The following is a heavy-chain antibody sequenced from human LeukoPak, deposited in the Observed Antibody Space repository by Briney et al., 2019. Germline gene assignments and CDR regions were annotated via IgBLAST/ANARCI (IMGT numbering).Heavy chain of an antibody. V-gene: IGHV1-2*02. CDR3: ARGGMTTMTTLLSY. Sequence: ASVKVSCKASGYTFTGYYMHWVRQAPGQGREWMGWINPNSGGTNYAQKFQGRVTMTRDTSISTAYMELRRLSSDDTAVYYCARGGMTTMTTLLSYWGQGSLVTVSS. CDR1: GYTFTGYY. CDR2: INPNSGGT. J-gene: IGHJ4*02. D-gene: IGHD4-17*01.